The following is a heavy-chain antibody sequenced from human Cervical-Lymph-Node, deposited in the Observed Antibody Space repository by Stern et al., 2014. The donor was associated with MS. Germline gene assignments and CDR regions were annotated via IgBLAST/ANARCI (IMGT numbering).Heavy chain of an antibody. D-gene: IGHD6-13*01. V-gene: IGHV4-34*01. CDR3: ARRRFARDSSSWFDY. Sequence: QVQLQQWGAGLLKPSETLSLTCAVYGGSFSGYYWSWIRQPPGKGLEWIGEINHSGSTNYNPSLKSRVTISVDTSKNQFSLKLISVTAADTAVYYCARRRFARDSSSWFDYWGQGTLVTVSS. J-gene: IGHJ4*02. CDR2: INHSGST. CDR1: GGSFSGYY.